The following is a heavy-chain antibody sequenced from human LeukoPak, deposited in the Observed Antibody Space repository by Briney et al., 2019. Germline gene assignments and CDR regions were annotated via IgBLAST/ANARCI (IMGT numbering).Heavy chain of an antibody. CDR2: INPNSGGT. Sequence: ASVKVSCKASGYTFTGNYIHWVRQAPGQGLEWMGWINPNSGGTNYAQKFQGRVSMTRDKSLNTAYMELSSLRSDDTAVYYCATWAERTGDYYYYYMDVWGKGTTVTVSS. CDR3: ATWAERTGDYYYYYMDV. V-gene: IGHV1-2*02. D-gene: IGHD1-14*01. J-gene: IGHJ6*03. CDR1: GYTFTGNY.